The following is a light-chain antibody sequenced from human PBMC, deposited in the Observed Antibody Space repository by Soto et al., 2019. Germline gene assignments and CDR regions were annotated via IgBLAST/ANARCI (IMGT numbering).Light chain of an antibody. V-gene: IGLV3-21*04. CDR1: NIGSKS. CDR2: YDS. Sequence: YELTQPPSGSVAPGKTARINCGGNNIGSKSVHWYQQKPGQAPVLVIYYDSDRPSGIPERFSGSNSGNTATLTISRVEAGDEADYYCQVWDSSSDHPVVFGGGTKVTVL. J-gene: IGLJ2*01. CDR3: QVWDSSSDHPVV.